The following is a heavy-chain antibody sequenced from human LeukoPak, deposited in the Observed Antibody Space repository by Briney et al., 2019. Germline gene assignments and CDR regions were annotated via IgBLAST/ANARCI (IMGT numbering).Heavy chain of an antibody. CDR2: INPNSGGT. D-gene: IGHD3-10*01. J-gene: IGHJ5*02. Sequence: ASVKVSCKASGYTFTGCYMHWVRQAPGQGLEWMGWINPNSGGTNYAQKFQGRVTMTRDTSISTAYMELSRLRSDDTAVYYCARDVELLWFGELSVNWFDPWGQGTLVTVSS. V-gene: IGHV1-2*02. CDR1: GYTFTGCY. CDR3: ARDVELLWFGELSVNWFDP.